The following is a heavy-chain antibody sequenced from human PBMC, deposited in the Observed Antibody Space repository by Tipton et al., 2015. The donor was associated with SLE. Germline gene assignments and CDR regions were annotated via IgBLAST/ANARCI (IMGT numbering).Heavy chain of an antibody. V-gene: IGHV4-38-2*02. Sequence: TLSLTCTVSGGSISSGYYWGWIRQPPGKGLEWIGSIYHSGSTYYNPSLKSRVTISVDTSKNQFSLKLSSVTAADTSVYYCARHGRVIAASGAYFGLWGRGTLVTVSS. D-gene: IGHD6-13*01. J-gene: IGHJ2*01. CDR1: GGSISSGYY. CDR2: IYHSGST. CDR3: ARHGRVIAASGAYFGL.